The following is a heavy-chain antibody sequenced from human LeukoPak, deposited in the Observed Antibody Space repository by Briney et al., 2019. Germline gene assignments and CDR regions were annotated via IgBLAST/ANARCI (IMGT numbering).Heavy chain of an antibody. J-gene: IGHJ5*02. Sequence: SVKVSCKASGGTFSSYAISRVRQAPGQGLEWMGGIIPIFGTANYAQKFQGRVTITADKSTSTAYMELSSLRSEDTAVYYCAREGYIFGFDPWGQGTLVTVSS. D-gene: IGHD3-3*01. CDR1: GGTFSSYA. V-gene: IGHV1-69*06. CDR3: AREGYIFGFDP. CDR2: IIPIFGTA.